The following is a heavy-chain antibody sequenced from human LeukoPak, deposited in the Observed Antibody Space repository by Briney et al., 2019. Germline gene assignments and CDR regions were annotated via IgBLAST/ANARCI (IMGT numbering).Heavy chain of an antibody. CDR1: GFTFSGYE. Sequence: GGSLRLSCAASGFTFSGYEINWVRQAPGKGLEWVSYISSSASTIYYADSVKGRFTISRDNAKNSLYLQMNSLRAEDTAVYYCAREGCSSTSCYDYWGQGTLVTVSS. V-gene: IGHV3-48*03. CDR2: ISSSASTI. J-gene: IGHJ4*02. CDR3: AREGCSSTSCYDY. D-gene: IGHD2-2*01.